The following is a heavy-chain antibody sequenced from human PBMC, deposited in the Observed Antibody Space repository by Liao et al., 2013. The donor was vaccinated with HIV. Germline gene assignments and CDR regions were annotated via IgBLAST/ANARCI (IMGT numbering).Heavy chain of an antibody. Sequence: QVQLQESGPGLLKPSETLSLTCTVSGGSVSSNSYYWGWIRQPPGKGLEWIGSIYYSGSTSYNPSLKSRVTISVDTSKNQFSLKLSSVTAADTAVYYCARVDQYYDYWRGYENWFDPWGQGTLVTVSS. J-gene: IGHJ5*02. V-gene: IGHV4-39*07. D-gene: IGHD3-3*01. CDR1: GGSVSSNSYY. CDR3: ARVDQYYDYWRGYENWFDP. CDR2: IYYSGST.